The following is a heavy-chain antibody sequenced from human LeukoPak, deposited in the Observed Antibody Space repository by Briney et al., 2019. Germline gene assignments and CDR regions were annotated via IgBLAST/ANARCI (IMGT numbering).Heavy chain of an antibody. D-gene: IGHD6-13*01. CDR2: ISSSSSTI. CDR1: GFTFSSYS. J-gene: IGHJ6*03. CDR3: ATQFNRQLYYYYYYMDV. Sequence: GGSLRLSCAASGFTFSSYSMNWVRQAPGKGLEWVSYISSSSSTIYYADSVKGRFTISRDNAKNSLYLQMNSLRAEDTAVYYCATQFNRQLYYYYYYMDVWGKGTTVTVSS. V-gene: IGHV3-48*01.